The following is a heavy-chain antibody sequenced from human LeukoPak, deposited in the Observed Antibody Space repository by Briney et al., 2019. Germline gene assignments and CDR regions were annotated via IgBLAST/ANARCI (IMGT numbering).Heavy chain of an antibody. V-gene: IGHV1-2*02. CDR3: ARDLVGATTLTDY. Sequence: ASVKVSCKASGYTFTGYYMHWVRQAPGQGLEWMGWINPNNGGTNYAQKFQGRVTMTRDTSISTAYMELSRLRSDDTAVYYCARDLVGATTLTDYWGQGTLVTVSS. CDR2: INPNNGGT. CDR1: GYTFTGYY. J-gene: IGHJ4*02. D-gene: IGHD1-26*01.